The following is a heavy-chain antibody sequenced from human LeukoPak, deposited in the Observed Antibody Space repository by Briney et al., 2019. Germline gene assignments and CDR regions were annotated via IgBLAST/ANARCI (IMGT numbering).Heavy chain of an antibody. CDR1: GFTFSSYS. Sequence: GGSLRLSCAASGFTFSSYSMHWVRQAPGKGLEWVSLISTSSSYIYYADSVKGRFTISRDNAKNSLYLQMNSLRVEDTAVYYCTRLSATYDSSGYPSGYWGQGTLVTVSS. J-gene: IGHJ4*02. V-gene: IGHV3-21*01. CDR3: TRLSATYDSSGYPSGY. CDR2: ISTSSSYI. D-gene: IGHD3-22*01.